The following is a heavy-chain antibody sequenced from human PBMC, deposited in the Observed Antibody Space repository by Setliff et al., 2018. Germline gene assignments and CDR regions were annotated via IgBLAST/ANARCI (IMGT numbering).Heavy chain of an antibody. CDR3: AREEVGRYSSGWYISSDNWFDP. J-gene: IGHJ5*02. Sequence: ASVKVSCKASGYTFTNYAIHWVRQAPGQRPEWMGWINTGNANTKYSRKFQGRVTMTRDTSISTAYMELSRLRSDDTAVYYCAREEVGRYSSGWYISSDNWFDPWGQGTLVTVSS. CDR2: INTGNANT. V-gene: IGHV1-3*04. CDR1: GYTFTNYA. D-gene: IGHD6-19*01.